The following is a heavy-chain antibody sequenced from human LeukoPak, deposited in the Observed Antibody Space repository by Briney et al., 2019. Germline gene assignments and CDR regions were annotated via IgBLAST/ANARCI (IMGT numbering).Heavy chain of an antibody. D-gene: IGHD6-6*01. CDR2: ISSSSSYI. V-gene: IGHV3-21*04. CDR3: AKRAARPAYYFDF. J-gene: IGHJ4*02. CDR1: GFTFSSYS. Sequence: GGSLRLSCAASGFTFSSYSMNWVRQAPGKGLEWVSSISSSSSYIYYADSVKGRFTISRDNAKNSLYLQMNSLRAEDTAVYYCAKRAARPAYYFDFWGQGTLVTISS.